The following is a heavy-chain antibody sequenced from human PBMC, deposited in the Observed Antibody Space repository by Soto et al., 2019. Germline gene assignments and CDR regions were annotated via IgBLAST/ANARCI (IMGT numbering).Heavy chain of an antibody. Sequence: SETLSLTCTVSGGSVSSGSYYWGWIRQPPGKGLEWIGSISYSGRTYDNPSLKSRVTISSDTSNNQFSLKLSSVTAADTAVYYCARQQYYDSRGLFDYWGQGTLVTVSS. CDR1: GGSVSSGSYY. J-gene: IGHJ4*02. CDR2: ISYSGRT. D-gene: IGHD3-22*01. V-gene: IGHV4-39*01. CDR3: ARQQYYDSRGLFDY.